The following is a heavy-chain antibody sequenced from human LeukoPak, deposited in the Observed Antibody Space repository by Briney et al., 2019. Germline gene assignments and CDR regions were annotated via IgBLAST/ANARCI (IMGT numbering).Heavy chain of an antibody. J-gene: IGHJ6*02. CDR2: IDPTDSYT. D-gene: IGHD3-3*01. V-gene: IGHV5-10-1*01. CDR3: ARGRNYDFWSGLKGKGYYYYGMDV. CDR1: GYRFTSYW. Sequence: GESLRISCKGSGYRFTSYWISWVRQMPGKGLEWMGRIDPTDSYTNYSPSFEGHVTISADKSTATVYLQWSSLKASDTAMYYCARGRNYDFWSGLKGKGYYYYGMDVWGQGTTVTVSS.